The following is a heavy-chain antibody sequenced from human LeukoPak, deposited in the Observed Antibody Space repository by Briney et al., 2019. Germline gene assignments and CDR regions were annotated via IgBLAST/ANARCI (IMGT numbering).Heavy chain of an antibody. CDR2: INTNTGNP. J-gene: IGHJ6*03. Sequence: ASVKVSCKASGYTFSNYCMNWRRQAPGQGLELMGWINTNTGNPTYAQGFTGRFVFSLDTSVSMAYLQISSLKAEDTAVYYCARLGTPTFYYYMDVWGKGTTVTVSS. CDR3: ARLGTPTFYYYMDV. D-gene: IGHD1-14*01. CDR1: GYTFSNYC. V-gene: IGHV7-4-1*04.